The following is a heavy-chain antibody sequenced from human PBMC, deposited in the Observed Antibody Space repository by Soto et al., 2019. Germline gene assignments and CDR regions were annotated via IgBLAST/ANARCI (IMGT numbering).Heavy chain of an antibody. CDR3: ARDNYGDYAADH. D-gene: IGHD4-17*01. CDR2: IYSGGST. Sequence: EVQLVESGGGLVQPGGSLRLSCAASGFTVSSNYMSWVRQAPGKGLEWVSVIYSGGSTYYADSVKGRFTISRDNSKNTLYLQMNRLRAEDTAVYYCARDNYGDYAADHWGQGTLVTVSS. V-gene: IGHV3-66*01. J-gene: IGHJ4*02. CDR1: GFTVSSNY.